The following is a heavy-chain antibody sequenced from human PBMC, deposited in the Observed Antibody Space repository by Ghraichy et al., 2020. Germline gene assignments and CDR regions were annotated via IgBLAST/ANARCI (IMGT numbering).Heavy chain of an antibody. CDR3: ARPNYYGSGDYYYGMDV. CDR1: GGSISSSSYY. CDR2: IYYSGST. V-gene: IGHV4-39*01. Sequence: SETLSLTCTVSGGSISSSSYYWGWIRQPPGKGLEWIGSIYYSGSTYYNPSLKSRVTISVDTSKNQFSLKLSSVTAADTAVYYCARPNYYGSGDYYYGMDVWGQGTTVTVSS. D-gene: IGHD3-10*01. J-gene: IGHJ6*02.